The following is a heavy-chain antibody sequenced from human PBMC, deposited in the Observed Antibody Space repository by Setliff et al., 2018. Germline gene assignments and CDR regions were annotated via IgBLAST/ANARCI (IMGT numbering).Heavy chain of an antibody. CDR3: ARDHSYGYSLYYYYYYGMDV. Sequence: SETLSLTCAVSGGSISDNNWWSWVRQPPGKGLEWIGEIYHSGSTNYNPSLKSRVTISVDKSRNQFSLNLNSVTAEDTAVYYCARDHSYGYSLYYYYYYGMDVWGQGTTVTVSS. D-gene: IGHD5-18*01. V-gene: IGHV4-4*02. CDR1: GGSISDNNW. J-gene: IGHJ6*02. CDR2: IYHSGST.